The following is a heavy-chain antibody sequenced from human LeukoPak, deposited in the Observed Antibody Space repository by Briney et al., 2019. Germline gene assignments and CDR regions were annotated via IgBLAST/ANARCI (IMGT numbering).Heavy chain of an antibody. Sequence: SETLSLTCTVSGGSISSSSYWAWIRQPPGKGLEWIGNIYYSGSTYYNPSLKSRVTISVDTSKNQFSLKLSSVTAADTAVYYCARDDPIAVAEHWGQGTLVTVSS. D-gene: IGHD6-19*01. CDR2: IYYSGST. J-gene: IGHJ1*01. CDR1: GGSISSSSY. V-gene: IGHV4-39*07. CDR3: ARDDPIAVAEH.